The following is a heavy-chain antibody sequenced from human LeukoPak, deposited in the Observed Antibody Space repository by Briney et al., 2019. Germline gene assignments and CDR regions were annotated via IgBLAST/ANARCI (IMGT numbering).Heavy chain of an antibody. CDR3: ARDIAYNVDY. Sequence: ASVKVSCKASGGTFSSYAISWVRQAPGQGLEWIGWINADNGDINYAQNLKGRVTVSIDTSTSTAYMELRSLRSDDTAVYYCARDIAYNVDYWGPGTQVTVSS. CDR1: GGTFSSYA. CDR2: INADNGDI. V-gene: IGHV1-18*01. D-gene: IGHD5-24*01. J-gene: IGHJ4*02.